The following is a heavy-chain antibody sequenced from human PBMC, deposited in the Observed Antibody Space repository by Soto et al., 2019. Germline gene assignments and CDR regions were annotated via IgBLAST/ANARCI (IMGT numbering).Heavy chain of an antibody. V-gene: IGHV3-30-3*01. CDR1: GFTFSSYA. Sequence: QVQLVESGGGVVQPGRSLRLSCAASGFTFSSYAMHWVRQAPGKGLEWVAVISYDGSNKYYADSVKGRFTISRDNSKNTLYLQMNSLRAEDTAVYYCVRETYYDFWSGPYYGMDVWGQGTTVTVSS. CDR3: VRETYYDFWSGPYYGMDV. J-gene: IGHJ6*02. CDR2: ISYDGSNK. D-gene: IGHD3-3*01.